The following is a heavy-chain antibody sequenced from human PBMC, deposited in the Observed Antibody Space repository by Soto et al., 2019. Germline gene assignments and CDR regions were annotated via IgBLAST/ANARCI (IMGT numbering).Heavy chain of an antibody. Sequence: SGPTLLNPTETLTLTCTVSGFSLSNARMGVSWIRQPPGKALEWLAHIFSNDEKSYSTSMKSRLTISKDTSKSQVVLTMTNMEHAETEKYSCARTESRVDTGGMDVWGQGT. CDR1: GFSLSNARMG. CDR2: IFSNDEK. J-gene: IGHJ6*02. CDR3: ARTESRVDTGGMDV. D-gene: IGHD2-15*01. V-gene: IGHV2-26*01.